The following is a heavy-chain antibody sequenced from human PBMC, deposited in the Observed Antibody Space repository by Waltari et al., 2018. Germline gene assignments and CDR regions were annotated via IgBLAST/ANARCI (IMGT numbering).Heavy chain of an antibody. J-gene: IGHJ5*02. CDR1: GYPFPNYD. CDR2: LNPDSGKT. D-gene: IGHD2-21*01. V-gene: IGHV1-8*01. CDR3: ARGTRASRASYWLDP. Sequence: QVLLVQSGPEVKKPGASVTVSCKASGYPFPNYDINWVGQATGHGLEWMGWLNPDSGKTGFAQNFQGRVTITRDTSIATVYMELSDLRSEDTAVYYCARGTRASRASYWLDPWGQGTLVTVSS.